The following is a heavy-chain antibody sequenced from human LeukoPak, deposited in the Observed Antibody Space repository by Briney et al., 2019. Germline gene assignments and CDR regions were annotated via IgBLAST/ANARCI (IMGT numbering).Heavy chain of an antibody. CDR2: IYYSGST. V-gene: IGHV4-39*07. Sequence: SETLSLTCTVSGGSISSSNYFWGWIRQPPGKGLEWIGSIYYSGSTYYNPSLKSRVTISVDTSKNQFSLKLSSVTAADTAVYYCASLRTHCSSTSCYLDAFDIWGQGTMVTVSS. J-gene: IGHJ3*02. CDR3: ASLRTHCSSTSCYLDAFDI. CDR1: GGSISSSNYF. D-gene: IGHD2-2*01.